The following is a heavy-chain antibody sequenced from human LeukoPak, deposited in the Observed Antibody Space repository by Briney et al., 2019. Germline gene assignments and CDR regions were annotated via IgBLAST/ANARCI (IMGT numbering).Heavy chain of an antibody. CDR1: GVSISSYY. J-gene: IGHJ6*03. CDR3: ARGDGGYYYYYMDV. Sequence: KSSETLSLTCTVSGVSISSYYWSWIRQPPGKGLEWIGYIYYSGSTNYNPSPKSRVTISVDTYKNQFSLKLSSVSAADAAVYYCARGDGGYYYYYMDVWGKGTTVTISS. D-gene: IGHD3-10*01. CDR2: IYYSGST. V-gene: IGHV4-59*01.